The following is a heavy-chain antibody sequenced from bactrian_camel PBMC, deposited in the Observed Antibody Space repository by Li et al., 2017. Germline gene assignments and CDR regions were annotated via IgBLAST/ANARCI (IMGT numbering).Heavy chain of an antibody. CDR3: AAGTRIIVGDYCDGITA. V-gene: IGHV3S53*01. CDR1: GDTSLNF. Sequence: HVQLVESGGGSVQTGGSLRLSCTASGDTSLNFWAWFRQAPGKEREGVATFDSDGTTSYADPVKGRFTISQDNAKNIIYLQMSSLTPDDTAMYYCAAGTRIIVGDYCDGITAWGQGTQVTVS. J-gene: IGHJ6*01. CDR2: FDSDGTT. D-gene: IGHD3*01.